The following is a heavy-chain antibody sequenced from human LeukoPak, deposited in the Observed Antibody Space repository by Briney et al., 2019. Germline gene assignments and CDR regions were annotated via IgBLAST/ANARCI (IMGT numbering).Heavy chain of an antibody. V-gene: IGHV3-7*03. CDR2: IKEDGSEK. Sequence: GGSLRLSCAASGFTFRSYWMSWVRQAPGKGLEWVANIKEDGSEKYYVDSVKGRFTISRDNAKNSLFLQMNSLRAEDAAVYYCASHSLRYSNRLDYWGQGTLVTVSS. D-gene: IGHD6-13*01. CDR3: ASHSLRYSNRLDY. CDR1: GFTFRSYW. J-gene: IGHJ4*02.